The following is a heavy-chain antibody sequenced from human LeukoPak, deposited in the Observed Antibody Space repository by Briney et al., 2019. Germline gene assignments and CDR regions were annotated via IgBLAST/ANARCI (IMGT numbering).Heavy chain of an antibody. CDR1: GFTLSSYA. CDR2: TSSSDSGK. CDR3: ARDRYRGIVATIPLVPFDY. J-gene: IGHJ4*02. V-gene: IGHV3-23*01. Sequence: HAGGSLRLSCVVSGFTLSSYAMSWVRQAPGKGLEWVAATSSSDSGKYHADSVRGRFTISRDNSKNTVYLQMNSLRAEDTAVYYCARDRYRGIVATIPLVPFDYWGQGTLVTVSS. D-gene: IGHD5-12*01.